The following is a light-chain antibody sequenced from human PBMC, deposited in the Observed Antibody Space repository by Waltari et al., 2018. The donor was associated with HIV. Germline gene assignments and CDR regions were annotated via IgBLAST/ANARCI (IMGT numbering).Light chain of an antibody. Sequence: QSVLTQPPSATGTPGPRITPSCSGSSSNTGTNVVHWYQQLPGMAPKLLLSGNNQRPSGVPDRFSGSKSGTSASLAISGLHSEDEADYYCASWDDTLNGHVVFGGGTKVTVL. CDR3: ASWDDTLNGHVV. CDR1: SSNTGTNV. J-gene: IGLJ2*01. V-gene: IGLV1-44*01. CDR2: GNN.